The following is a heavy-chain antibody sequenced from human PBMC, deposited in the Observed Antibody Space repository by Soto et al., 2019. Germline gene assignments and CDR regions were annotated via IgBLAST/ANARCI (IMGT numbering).Heavy chain of an antibody. D-gene: IGHD1-1*01. CDR3: VRDRALDSTGHWFDL. CDR1: GRPVTSGGYY. CDR2: IYHIGSP. Sequence: QVQLQESGPGLVKPSQTLSLTCTVSGRPVTSGGYYWSWIRQPPGKGLEWIGFIYHIGSPSYNPSLKSLLSMSLDTSKNQFSLDLTYVTAADTDLYYCVRDRALDSTGHWFDLWVQGTLVTVSS. J-gene: IGHJ5*01. V-gene: IGHV4-31*01.